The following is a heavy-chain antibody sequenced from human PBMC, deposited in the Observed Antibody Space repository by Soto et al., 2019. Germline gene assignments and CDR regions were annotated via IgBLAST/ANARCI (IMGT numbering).Heavy chain of an antibody. CDR2: IYHSGST. V-gene: IGHV4-39*07. J-gene: IGHJ5*02. Sequence: SQTLSLTCTVSGDSISSGDYYWSWIRQPPGKGLEWIGCIYHSGSTNYNPSLKSRVTISVDKSKNQFSLKLSSVTAADTAVYYCVRVRMGSSGSSDWFDPWGQGTLVTVSS. D-gene: IGHD6-19*01. CDR1: GDSISSGDYY. CDR3: VRVRMGSSGSSDWFDP.